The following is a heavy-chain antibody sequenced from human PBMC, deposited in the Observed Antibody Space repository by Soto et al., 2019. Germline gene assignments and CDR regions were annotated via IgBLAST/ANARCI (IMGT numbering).Heavy chain of an antibody. V-gene: IGHV4-30-2*01. J-gene: IGHJ6*02. Sequence: PAERLSLTSADPGGYNSSGRSSWSWIRQPPGKGLEWIGYIYHSGSTYYNPSLKSRVTISVDRSKNQFSLKLSSVTAADTAVYYCMVHFFYGMDVWGQGTTVTVS. CDR3: MVHFFYGMDV. CDR2: IYHSGST. CDR1: GGYNSSGRSS. D-gene: IGHD2-8*01.